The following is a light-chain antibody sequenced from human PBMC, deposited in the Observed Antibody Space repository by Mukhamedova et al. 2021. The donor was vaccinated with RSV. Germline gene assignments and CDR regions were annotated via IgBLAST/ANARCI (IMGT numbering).Light chain of an antibody. Sequence: ASQSVSSSYLAWYQQKPGQAPRLLIYGASTRATGIPARFSGSGSGTEFTLTISSMQSEDFAVYYCQQYNNWPPWTFGQGTKVEI. CDR1: QSVSSSY. V-gene: IGKV3-15*01. CDR3: QQYNNWPPWT. J-gene: IGKJ1*01. CDR2: GAS.